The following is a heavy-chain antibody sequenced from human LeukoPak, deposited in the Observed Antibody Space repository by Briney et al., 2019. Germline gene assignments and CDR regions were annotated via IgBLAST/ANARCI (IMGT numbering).Heavy chain of an antibody. CDR3: VRGPYGASISKWFDP. D-gene: IGHD4/OR15-4a*01. J-gene: IGHJ5*02. CDR2: IHYRGDT. Sequence: SETLSLTCTVSGDSISSYYWSWIRQSPGGGLEWVGSIHYRGDTAYNPSLRSRVTMSVATSKNQFSLQLRSMTTADTAVYFCVRGPYGASISKWFDPWGQGTQVTVSS. V-gene: IGHV4-59*01. CDR1: GDSISSYY.